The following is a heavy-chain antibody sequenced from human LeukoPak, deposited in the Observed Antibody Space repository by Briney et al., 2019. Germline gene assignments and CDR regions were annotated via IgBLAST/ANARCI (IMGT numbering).Heavy chain of an antibody. J-gene: IGHJ4*02. CDR1: GGSISSYY. CDR3: ATLRRGYSYDHFDY. CDR2: TYYSGST. Sequence: SETLSLTCTVSGGSISSYYWSWIRQPPGKGLEWIGYTYYSGSTNYNPSLKSRVTISVDTSKNQFSLKLSSVTAADTAVYYCATLRRGYSYDHFDYWGQGTLVTVSS. D-gene: IGHD5-18*01. V-gene: IGHV4-59*01.